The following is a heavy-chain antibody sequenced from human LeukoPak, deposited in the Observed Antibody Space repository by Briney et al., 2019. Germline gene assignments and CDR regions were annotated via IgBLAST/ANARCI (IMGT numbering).Heavy chain of an antibody. CDR1: GYSFPTYW. D-gene: IGHD1-14*01. Sequence: GESLKISCKGSGYSFPTYWIGWVRQMPGKGLEWMGIIYPGDSDTRYSPSFEGQVTIAADKSGSTAYLQWSSLKASATAMYYCARGPPAAYWGQGTLVTVSS. CDR2: IYPGDSDT. J-gene: IGHJ4*02. V-gene: IGHV5-51*01. CDR3: ARGPPAAY.